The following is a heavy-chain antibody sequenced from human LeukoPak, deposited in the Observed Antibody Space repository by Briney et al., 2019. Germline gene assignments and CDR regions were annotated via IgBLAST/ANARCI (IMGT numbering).Heavy chain of an antibody. V-gene: IGHV4-4*07. Sequence: SETLSLTCTVSGGSIRSYYWSWIRQPAGKGLEWIGRIYHSGSTNDNPSLKSRVTMSVDTSKNQFSLRLSSVTAADTAVYYCASYDFWSGFFSWGQGTLVTVSS. CDR2: IYHSGST. D-gene: IGHD3-3*01. CDR3: ASYDFWSGFFS. J-gene: IGHJ5*02. CDR1: GGSIRSYY.